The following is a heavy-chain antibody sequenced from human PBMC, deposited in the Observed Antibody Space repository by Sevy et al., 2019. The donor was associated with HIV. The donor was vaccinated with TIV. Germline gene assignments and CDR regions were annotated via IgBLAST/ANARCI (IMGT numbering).Heavy chain of an antibody. CDR2: ISGSGGST. Sequence: GGSLRLSCAASGFTFSSYAMSWVRQAPGKGLEWVSAISGSGGSTYYAYSVKGRFTISRDNSKNTLYLQMNSLRAEDTAVYYCAKEGGATVAGTGENWFDPWGQGTLVTVSS. J-gene: IGHJ5*02. CDR1: GFTFSSYA. D-gene: IGHD6-19*01. CDR3: AKEGGATVAGTGENWFDP. V-gene: IGHV3-23*01.